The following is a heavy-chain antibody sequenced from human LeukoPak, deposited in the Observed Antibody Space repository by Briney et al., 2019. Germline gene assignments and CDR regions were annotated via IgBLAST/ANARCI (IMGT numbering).Heavy chain of an antibody. Sequence: GGPLRLSCAASGFTFRNYAMHWVRQAPGKGLEWVAFIRYDGSKICYADSVKGRFTISRDNSKNTRYLQMGSLRPEDTAVYYCAKDYQLPYGGFDQWGQGALVTVSS. J-gene: IGHJ4*02. CDR2: IRYDGSKI. CDR1: GFTFRNYA. V-gene: IGHV3-30*02. CDR3: AKDYQLPYGGFDQ. D-gene: IGHD2-2*01.